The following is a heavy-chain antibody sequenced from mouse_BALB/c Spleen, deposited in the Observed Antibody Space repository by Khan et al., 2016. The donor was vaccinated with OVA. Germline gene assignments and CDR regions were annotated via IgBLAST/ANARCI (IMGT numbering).Heavy chain of an antibody. CDR3: ARTARIKY. J-gene: IGHJ2*01. D-gene: IGHD1-2*01. V-gene: IGHV3-2*02. CDR2: ISYSSST. CDR1: GYSITSGYG. Sequence: EVQLVESGPGLVKPSQSLSLTCTVTGYSITSGYGWNWIRQFPGNKLEWMGYISYSSSTNYNPSLKSRISITRDTSKNQFFLQLNSVTTEDTATXYCARTARIKYWGQGTTLTVSS.